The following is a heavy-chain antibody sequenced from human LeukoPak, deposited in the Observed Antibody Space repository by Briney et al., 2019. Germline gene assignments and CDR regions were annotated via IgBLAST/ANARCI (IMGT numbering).Heavy chain of an antibody. CDR3: AGAKSRGVVAATLRRGWFDP. Sequence: SETLSLTCAVYGGSFSGYYWSWIRQPPGKGLEWIGEINHSGSTNYNPSLKSRVTISVDTSKNQFSLKLSSVTAADTAVYYCAGAKSRGVVAATLRRGWFDPWGQGTLVTVSS. CDR1: GGSFSGYY. D-gene: IGHD2-15*01. J-gene: IGHJ5*02. V-gene: IGHV4-34*01. CDR2: INHSGST.